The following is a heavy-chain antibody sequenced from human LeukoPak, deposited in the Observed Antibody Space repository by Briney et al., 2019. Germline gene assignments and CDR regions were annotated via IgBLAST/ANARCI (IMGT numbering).Heavy chain of an antibody. CDR1: GFTFSSYA. D-gene: IGHD3-10*01. CDR2: ISGSGGST. CDR3: AKTQDVLLFDRPPHPFDY. V-gene: IGHV3-23*01. J-gene: IGHJ4*02. Sequence: PGGSLRLSCAASGFTFSSYAMSWVRQAPGKGLEWDSAISGSGGSTYYADSVKGRCTISRDNSKNTLYLQMNSLRAEGTAVYYCAKTQDVLLFDRPPHPFDYWGQGTLVTVSS.